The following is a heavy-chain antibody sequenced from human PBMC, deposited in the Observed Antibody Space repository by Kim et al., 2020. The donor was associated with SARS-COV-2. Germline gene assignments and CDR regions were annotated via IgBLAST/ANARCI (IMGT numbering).Heavy chain of an antibody. D-gene: IGHD6-13*01. V-gene: IGHV3-64*01. Sequence: GGSLRLSCAASGFTFSSYAMHWVRQAPGKGLEYVSAISSNGGSTYYANSVKGRFTISRDNSKNTLYLQMGSLRAEDMAVYYCARVSRVWYDSSSWRWMEDENYYYYMDVWGKETTVTVSS. CDR1: GFTFSSYA. CDR3: ARVSRVWYDSSSWRWMEDENYYYYMDV. CDR2: ISSNGGST. J-gene: IGHJ6*03.